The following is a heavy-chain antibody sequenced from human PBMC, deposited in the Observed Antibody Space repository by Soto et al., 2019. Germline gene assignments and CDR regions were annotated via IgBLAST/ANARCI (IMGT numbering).Heavy chain of an antibody. Sequence: SETLSLTCAVSGGSISSGGYSWSWIRQPPGKGLEWIGYIYHSGSTYYNPSLKSRVTISVDRSKNQFSLKLSSVTAADTAVYYCARMVRGEIFDYWGQGTLVTVSA. CDR1: GGSISSGGYS. V-gene: IGHV4-30-2*02. CDR3: ARMVRGEIFDY. D-gene: IGHD3-10*01. J-gene: IGHJ4*02. CDR2: IYHSGST.